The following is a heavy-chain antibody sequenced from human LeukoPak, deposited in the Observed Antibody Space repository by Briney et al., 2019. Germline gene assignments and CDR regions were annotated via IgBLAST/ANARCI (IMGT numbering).Heavy chain of an antibody. Sequence: GGSLRLSCAASGLTFSSYAMSWVRQAPGKGLEWVSAISGSGGSTYYADSVKGRFTISRDNSKNTLYLQMNSLRAEDTAVYYCAGRNSSGWYNWYFDLWGRGTLVTVSS. CDR3: AGRNSSGWYNWYFDL. D-gene: IGHD6-19*01. J-gene: IGHJ2*01. CDR2: ISGSGGST. CDR1: GLTFSSYA. V-gene: IGHV3-23*01.